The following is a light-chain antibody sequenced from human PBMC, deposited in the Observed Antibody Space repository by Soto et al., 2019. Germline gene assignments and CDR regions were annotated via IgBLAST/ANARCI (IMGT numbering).Light chain of an antibody. CDR2: SAS. Sequence: EIVLTQSPGTLSLSPGEKATISCRASQSVSSSYLAWYQQKPGQAPRLLIYSASSRATGIPDRFSGSGSGTDFTLTISRLEPEDFAVYYCQQYDSSPLTFGGGTKVEIK. CDR3: QQYDSSPLT. CDR1: QSVSSSY. V-gene: IGKV3-20*01. J-gene: IGKJ4*01.